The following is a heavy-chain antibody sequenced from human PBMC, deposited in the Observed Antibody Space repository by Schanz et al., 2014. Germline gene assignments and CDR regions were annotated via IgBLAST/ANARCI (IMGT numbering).Heavy chain of an antibody. Sequence: KTSGYTFTSYDINWVRQATGQGLEWMGWMNPNSGNTGYAQKFQGRVTMTRNTSISTAYMELSSLRSEDTAVYYCARGLTMIEPKYAYWGQGTLVNVSS. CDR1: GYTFTSYD. J-gene: IGHJ4*02. V-gene: IGHV1-8*01. CDR2: MNPNSGNT. CDR3: ARGLTMIEPKYAY. D-gene: IGHD3-22*01.